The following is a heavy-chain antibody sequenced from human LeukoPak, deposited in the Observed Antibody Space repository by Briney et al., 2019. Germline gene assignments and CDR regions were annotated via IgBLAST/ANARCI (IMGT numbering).Heavy chain of an antibody. D-gene: IGHD4-17*01. J-gene: IGHJ5*02. CDR1: GGSFSGYY. Sequence: SETLSLTCAVYGGSFSGYYWSWIRQPPRKGLEWIGYIYSSGSTKYDPSLESRVTISLDTSKNQVSLNLSSVTAADTAIYFCARGHYDLAPWGQGILVTVSS. V-gene: IGHV4-34*11. CDR3: ARGHYDLAP. CDR2: IYSSGST.